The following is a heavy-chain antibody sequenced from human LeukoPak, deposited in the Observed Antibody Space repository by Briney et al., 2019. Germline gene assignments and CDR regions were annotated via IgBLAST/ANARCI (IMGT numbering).Heavy chain of an antibody. J-gene: IGHJ4*02. CDR3: AKDYYDLWSGYYTRGYFVY. D-gene: IGHD3-3*01. CDR1: GFTFSSYA. CDR2: ISGSGGST. Sequence: GGSLRLSCAASGFTFSSYAMRWVRQAAGKGLEWVSAISGSGGSTYYADSVKGRFTISRDNSKNTLYLQMNSLRAEDTAVYYCAKDYYDLWSGYYTRGYFVYWGQGTLVTVSS. V-gene: IGHV3-23*01.